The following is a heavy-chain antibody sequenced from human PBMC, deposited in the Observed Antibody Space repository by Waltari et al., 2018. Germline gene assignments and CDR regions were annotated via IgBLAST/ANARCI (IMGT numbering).Heavy chain of an antibody. CDR1: GGTFSSYA. J-gene: IGHJ6*03. CDR3: ASDGRRSSSPPRRYYYYYYMDV. V-gene: IGHV1-69*14. Sequence: QVQLVQSGAEVKKPGSSVKVSCKASGGTFSSYAISWVRQAPGQGLEWMGGISPSFVTANNAQKFQGRVTITADKSTSTAYMELSSLRSEDTAVYYCASDGRRSSSPPRRYYYYYYMDVWGKGTTVTVSS. CDR2: ISPSFVTA. D-gene: IGHD6-6*01.